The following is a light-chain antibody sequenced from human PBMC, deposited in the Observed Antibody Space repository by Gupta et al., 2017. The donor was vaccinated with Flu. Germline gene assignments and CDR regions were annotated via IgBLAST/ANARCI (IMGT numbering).Light chain of an antibody. CDR1: NIGRNS. CDR3: ATWEYNPRSGREV. J-gene: IGLJ3*02. V-gene: IGLV1-44*01. Sequence: NIGRNSVNCYQQRPGAAPKLLIYSNDQRPSVVPDLFSGSKSGTSTSLAISGLQSEDEADYYCATWEYNPRSGREVFGGGTKLTVL. CDR2: SND.